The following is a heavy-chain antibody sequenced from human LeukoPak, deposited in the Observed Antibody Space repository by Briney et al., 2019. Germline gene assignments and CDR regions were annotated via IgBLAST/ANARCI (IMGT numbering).Heavy chain of an antibody. V-gene: IGHV1-3*01. Sequence: ASVKVSCKASGYTFTSYAMHWVRQAPGQRLEWMGWINAGNGNTKYSQKFQGRVTITRDTSASTAYMELSSLRSEDTAVYYCARVCDYDYVWGSYRYTSYYFDYWGQGTLVTVSS. CDR1: GYTFTSYA. CDR2: INAGNGNT. CDR3: ARVCDYDYVWGSYRYTSYYFDY. D-gene: IGHD3-16*02. J-gene: IGHJ4*02.